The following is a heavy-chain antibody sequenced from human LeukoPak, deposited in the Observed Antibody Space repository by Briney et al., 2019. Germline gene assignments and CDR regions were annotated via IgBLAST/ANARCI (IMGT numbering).Heavy chain of an antibody. J-gene: IGHJ4*02. V-gene: IGHV3-23*01. CDR2: ISGSGDNT. D-gene: IGHD6-6*01. CDR3: AKGSSSTITARLNY. CDR1: GLTFSTYA. Sequence: GGSLRLSCAASGLTFSTYAMSWVRQAPGKGLEWVSGISGSGDNTYYADSVKGRFTVSRDNSKNTLYLQMNSLRSDDTAAYFCAKGSSSTITARLNYWGQGTLVTVSS.